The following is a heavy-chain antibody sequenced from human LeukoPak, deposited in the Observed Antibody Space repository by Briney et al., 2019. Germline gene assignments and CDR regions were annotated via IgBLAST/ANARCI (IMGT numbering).Heavy chain of an antibody. V-gene: IGHV3-21*01. CDR1: GFTFSSYS. CDR3: ARERRYSSGNFDY. Sequence: GGSLRLSCAASGFTFSSYSMNWVRRAPGKGLEWVSSISSSSSYIYYADSVKGRFTISRDNAKNSLYLQMNSLRAEDTAVYYCARERRYSSGNFDYWGQGTLVTVSS. CDR2: ISSSSSYI. J-gene: IGHJ4*02. D-gene: IGHD6-19*01.